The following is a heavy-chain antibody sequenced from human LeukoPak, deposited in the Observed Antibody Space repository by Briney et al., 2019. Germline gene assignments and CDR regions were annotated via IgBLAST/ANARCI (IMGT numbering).Heavy chain of an antibody. CDR3: ANEGAEKPVRTIFGVAFCY. V-gene: IGHV3-23*01. Sequence: GGSLRLSCAASGFTFSSFAMSWVRQAPGKGLEWVSAISGSGGSTYYADSVKGRFTISRDNSKNTLYLQMNSLRAEDTAVYYCANEGAEKPVRTIFGVAFCYWGQGTLVTVSS. D-gene: IGHD3-3*01. CDR1: GFTFSSFA. CDR2: ISGSGGST. J-gene: IGHJ4*02.